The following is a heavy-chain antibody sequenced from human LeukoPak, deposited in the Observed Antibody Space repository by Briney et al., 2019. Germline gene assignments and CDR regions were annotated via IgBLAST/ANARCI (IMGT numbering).Heavy chain of an antibody. CDR2: IYTSGST. CDR3: ARDERWGRGLDY. CDR1: GGSISSYY. Sequence: SETLSLTCTVSGGSISSYYWSWIRQPAGKGLEWIGRIYTSGSTNYNPSLKSRVTMSVDTPKNQFSLKLSSVTAADSAVYYCARDERWGRGLDYWGQGTLVTVSS. V-gene: IGHV4-4*07. J-gene: IGHJ4*02. D-gene: IGHD2-8*02.